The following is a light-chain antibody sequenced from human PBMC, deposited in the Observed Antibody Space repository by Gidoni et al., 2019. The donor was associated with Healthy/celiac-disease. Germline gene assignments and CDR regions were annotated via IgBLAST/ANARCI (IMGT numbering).Light chain of an antibody. CDR2: ASS. J-gene: IGKJ4*01. V-gene: IGKV1-9*01. CDR3: QQLNSYPLT. Sequence: DIQMIHSPSFLSASVGDRVTIPCRPSQGISSYLAWYQQQPGKAPKVLIYASSTLQSGVPSKFSGSGAGTEFSLTISSLQPEDFAAYYYQQLNSYPLTFGGXTKVEIK. CDR1: QGISSY.